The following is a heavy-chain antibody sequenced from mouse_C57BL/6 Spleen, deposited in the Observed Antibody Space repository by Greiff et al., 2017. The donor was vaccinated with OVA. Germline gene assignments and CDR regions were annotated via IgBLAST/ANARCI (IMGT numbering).Heavy chain of an antibody. D-gene: IGHD1-1*01. CDR2: ISSGSSTI. CDR1: GFTFSDYG. V-gene: IGHV5-17*01. J-gene: IGHJ1*03. Sequence: EVKLMESGGGLVKPGGSLKLSCAASGFTFSDYGMHWVRQAPEKGLEWVAYISSGSSTIYYADTVKGRFTISRDKAKNTLFLQMTSLSSEDTAMYYCASPYYYGSSYWYFDVWGTGTTVTVSS. CDR3: ASPYYYGSSYWYFDV.